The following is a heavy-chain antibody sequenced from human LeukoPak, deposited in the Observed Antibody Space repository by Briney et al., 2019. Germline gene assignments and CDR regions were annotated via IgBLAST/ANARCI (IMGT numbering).Heavy chain of an antibody. CDR2: ISWNSGSI. D-gene: IGHD6-19*01. J-gene: IGHJ4*02. V-gene: IGHV3-9*01. CDR1: GFTFDDYA. Sequence: GGSLRLSCAASGFTFDDYAMHWVRQAPGKGLEWVSGISWNSGSIGYADSVKGRFTISRDNAKNSLYLQMNSLRAEVTALYYCAKDMQSSGWYGFDYWGQGTLVTVSS. CDR3: AKDMQSSGWYGFDY.